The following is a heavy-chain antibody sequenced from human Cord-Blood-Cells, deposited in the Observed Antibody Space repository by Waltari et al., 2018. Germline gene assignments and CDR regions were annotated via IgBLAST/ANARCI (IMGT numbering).Heavy chain of an antibody. CDR2: NDWDDDK. V-gene: IGHV2-70*04. D-gene: IGHD3-22*01. CDR3: ERSLKIERGLGY. J-gene: IGHJ4*01. CDR1: GFSLRTSGTR. Sequence: QVTLKEPGPALVKPTQTLTLTCTFSGFSLRTSGTRVSWIRQPPGKALECLERNDWDDDKFYSTSMKTKLNNSKETCKNAVVLTTTNMEPVDTATYYCERSLKIERGLGYWGQRALVTVS.